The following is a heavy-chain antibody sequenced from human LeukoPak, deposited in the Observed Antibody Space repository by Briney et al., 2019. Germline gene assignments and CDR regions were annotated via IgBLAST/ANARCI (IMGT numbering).Heavy chain of an antibody. CDR2: INSDGSST. Sequence: GGSLRLSCAASGFTFDDYAMHWVRQAPGKGLVWVSRINSDGSSTSYADSVTGRFTISRDNAKNTLDLQMNSLRAEDTAVYYCARGPRVTNNWFDPWGQGTLVTVSS. D-gene: IGHD4-11*01. V-gene: IGHV3-74*01. CDR3: ARGPRVTNNWFDP. CDR1: GFTFDDYA. J-gene: IGHJ5*02.